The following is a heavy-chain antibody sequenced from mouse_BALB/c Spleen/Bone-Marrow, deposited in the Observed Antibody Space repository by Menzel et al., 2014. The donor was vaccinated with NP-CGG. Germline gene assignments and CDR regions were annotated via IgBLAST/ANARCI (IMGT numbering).Heavy chain of an antibody. CDR1: GYTFTSYW. V-gene: IGHV1-69*02. Sequence: VQLQQSGAELVKPGAPVKLSCKASGYTFTSYWMNWGKQRPGRGLEWIGRIDPSDSETHYNQKFKDKATLTVDKSSSTAYIQVSSLTSEDSAVYHCARALGDGYYYAMDYWGQGTSVTVSS. J-gene: IGHJ4*01. CDR3: ARALGDGYYYAMDY. CDR2: IDPSDSET. D-gene: IGHD2-3*01.